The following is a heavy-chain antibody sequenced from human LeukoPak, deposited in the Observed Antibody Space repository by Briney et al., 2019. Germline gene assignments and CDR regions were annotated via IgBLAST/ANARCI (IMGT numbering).Heavy chain of an antibody. D-gene: IGHD3-9*01. V-gene: IGHV1-18*01. CDR2: ISAYNGNT. Sequence: ASVKVSCKASGYTFITYGINWVRQAPGQGLEWMGWISAYNGNTNYAQKLQGRVTMTTDTSTSTAYMELRSLRSDDTAVYYCARGHYDILTGYNDAFDIWGQGTMVTVSS. CDR1: GYTFITYG. CDR3: ARGHYDILTGYNDAFDI. J-gene: IGHJ3*02.